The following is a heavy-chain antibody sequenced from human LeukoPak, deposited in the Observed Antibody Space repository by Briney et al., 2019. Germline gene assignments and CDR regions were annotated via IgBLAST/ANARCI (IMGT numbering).Heavy chain of an antibody. J-gene: IGHJ4*02. CDR2: IYPGDSDT. V-gene: IGHV5-51*01. D-gene: IGHD4-17*01. CDR1: GYSSTSYW. CDR3: ARPLETPDYGDYYFDY. Sequence: GESLKISCKGSGYSSTSYWIGWVRQMPGKGLEWMGIIYPGDSDTRCSPSFQGQVTISADKSISTAYLQWSSLKASDTAMYYCARPLETPDYGDYYFDYWGQGTLVTVSS.